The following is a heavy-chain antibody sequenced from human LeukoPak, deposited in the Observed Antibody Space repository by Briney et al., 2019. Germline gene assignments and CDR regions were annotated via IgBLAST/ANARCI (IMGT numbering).Heavy chain of an antibody. V-gene: IGHV4-59*01. CDR2: IYYSGST. J-gene: IGHJ2*01. CDR1: GGSISSYY. Sequence: SGTLSLTCTVSGGSISSYYWSWIRQPPRKGLEWIGYIYYSGSTNYNPSLKSRVTISVDTSKNQFSLKLSSVTAADTAVYYCARNGGSYLRGDWYFDLWGRGTLVTVSS. D-gene: IGHD1-26*01. CDR3: ARNGGSYLRGDWYFDL.